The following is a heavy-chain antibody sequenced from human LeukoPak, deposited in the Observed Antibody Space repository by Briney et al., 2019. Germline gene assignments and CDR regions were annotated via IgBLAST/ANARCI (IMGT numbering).Heavy chain of an antibody. Sequence: GGSLRLSCAASGFTVSSNYMSWVRQAPGKGLEWVSAIYRGGSTYYADSVKGRFTISRDNSKNTLYLQMNSLRAEDTAVYYCARDGRGGGYNSFAFDIWGQGTMVTVSS. CDR2: IYRGGST. V-gene: IGHV3-53*05. CDR3: ARDGRGGGYNSFAFDI. CDR1: GFTVSSNY. J-gene: IGHJ3*02. D-gene: IGHD5-24*01.